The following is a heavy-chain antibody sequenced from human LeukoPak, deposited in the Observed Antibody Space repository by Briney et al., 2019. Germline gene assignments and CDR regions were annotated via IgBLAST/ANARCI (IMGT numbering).Heavy chain of an antibody. CDR1: GFTFENYA. CDR3: AKEGRDGYNYKYFDS. Sequence: GGSLRLSCAGSGFTFENYAMFWVRQAPGKGLEFVSRLSWRSNNIDYADSVQGRFTISRDNAKNSLYLQMNSLRAEDTALYYCAKEGRDGYNYKYFDSWGQGTLVTVSS. CDR2: LSWRSNNI. V-gene: IGHV3-9*01. J-gene: IGHJ4*02. D-gene: IGHD5-24*01.